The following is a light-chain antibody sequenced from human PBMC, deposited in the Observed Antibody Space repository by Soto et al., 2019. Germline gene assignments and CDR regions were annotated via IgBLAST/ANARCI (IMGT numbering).Light chain of an antibody. CDR2: WAS. Sequence: DIVMPQSPDSLAVSLGEMATINCTSSNCVLYNSTNKNYLSWYPQKPGQPPKLLIYWASTRESGVPDRFSGSGSGTDVTLTINSLQAEDVAVSYFQQYYSSSWTFGQGTKVDIQ. J-gene: IGKJ1*01. CDR3: QQYYSSSWT. V-gene: IGKV4-1*01. CDR1: NCVLYNSTNKNY.